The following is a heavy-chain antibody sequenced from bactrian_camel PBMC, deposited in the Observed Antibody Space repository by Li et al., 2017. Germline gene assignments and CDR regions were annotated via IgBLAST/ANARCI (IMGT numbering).Heavy chain of an antibody. CDR3: AADSRLGCGTSQPYDYNS. Sequence: VQLVESGGGSVQIGGSRRLTCAASQLTRCMAWFRQAPGKEREGLASIRDDDYVLYANSVDGRFTISKDSAEMTMYLDMSSLEPEDTAMYYCAADSRLGCGTSQPYDYNSRGQGTQVTVS. D-gene: IGHD5*01. CDR2: IRDDDYV. V-gene: IGHV3S55*01. J-gene: IGHJ4*01. CDR1: QLTRC.